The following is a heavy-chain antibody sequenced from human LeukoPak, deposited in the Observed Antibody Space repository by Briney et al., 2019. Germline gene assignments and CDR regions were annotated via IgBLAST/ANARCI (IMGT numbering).Heavy chain of an antibody. J-gene: IGHJ3*02. V-gene: IGHV1-2*02. D-gene: IGHD5-18*01. CDR1: GYTFTAYH. CDR2: ISPNSGDT. CDR3: ARAGGGYSSGWGAFDI. Sequence: ASVKVSCKASGYTFTAYHMHWVRQAPGQGLEWMGWISPNSGDTGFAQKFQGRVTMTRDTSISTGYMELNRLRSDDTAVYYCARAGGGYSSGWGAFDIWGQGTMVPVS.